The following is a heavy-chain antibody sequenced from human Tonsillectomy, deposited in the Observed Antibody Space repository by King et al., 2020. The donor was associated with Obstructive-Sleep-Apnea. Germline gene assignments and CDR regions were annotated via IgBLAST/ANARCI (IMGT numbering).Heavy chain of an antibody. CDR2: ISSSSGTI. V-gene: IGHV3-48*04. J-gene: IGHJ4*01. CDR3: ARVLGLDY. CDR1: GFTFSSYS. D-gene: IGHD3-3*02. Sequence: VQLVESGGALVQPGGSLRLSCAASGFTFSSYSMNWVRQAPGKGLEWVSYISSSSGTIYYADSVKGRFTISRDNAKNSLYLQMNSLRAEDTAVYYCARVLGLDYWGYGTLVTVSS.